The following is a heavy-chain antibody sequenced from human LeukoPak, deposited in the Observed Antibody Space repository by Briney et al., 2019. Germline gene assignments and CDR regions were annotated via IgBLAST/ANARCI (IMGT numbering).Heavy chain of an antibody. Sequence: ASVKVSCKASGYTFTSYDINWVRQATGQGLEWMGWMNPNSGNTGYAQKFQGRVTMTRNTSISTAYMELSSLRPEDTAVYYCARGLSMILTLPLGYWGQGTLVTVSS. CDR1: GYTFTSYD. V-gene: IGHV1-8*01. CDR3: ARGLSMILTLPLGY. J-gene: IGHJ4*02. CDR2: MNPNSGNT. D-gene: IGHD5/OR15-5a*01.